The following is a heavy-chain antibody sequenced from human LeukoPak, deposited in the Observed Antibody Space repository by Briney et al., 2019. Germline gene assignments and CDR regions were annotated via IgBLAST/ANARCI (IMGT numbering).Heavy chain of an antibody. CDR1: GFTFSSYA. CDR3: AKAHYYDFWSGYYKYYFDY. V-gene: IGHV3-23*01. CDR2: ISGSGGST. Sequence: GGSLRLSCAASGFTFSSYAMSWVRQAPGKGLEWVSAISGSGGSTYYADSVKGRFTISRDNSKNTLYLQMNSLRAEDTAVYYCAKAHYYDFWSGYYKYYFDYWGQGTLVTVSS. J-gene: IGHJ4*02. D-gene: IGHD3-3*01.